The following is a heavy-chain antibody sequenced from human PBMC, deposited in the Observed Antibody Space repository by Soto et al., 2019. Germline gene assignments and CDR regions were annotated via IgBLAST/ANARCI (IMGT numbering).Heavy chain of an antibody. CDR1: GGSISSSNW. CDR3: PRSPDNSGYYPRRNHYGLDV. D-gene: IGHD3-22*01. V-gene: IGHV4-61*05. J-gene: IGHJ6*02. Sequence: PSETLSLTCAVSGGSISSSNWWSWIRQPPGKGLEWIGYIYYSGSTNYNPSLKSRVTISVDTSKTQFSLKLSSVTAADTAVYYCPRSPDNSGYYPRRNHYGLDVWGQGTTVTVSS. CDR2: IYYSGST.